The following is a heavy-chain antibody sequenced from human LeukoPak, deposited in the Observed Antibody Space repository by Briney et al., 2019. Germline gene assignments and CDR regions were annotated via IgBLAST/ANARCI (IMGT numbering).Heavy chain of an antibody. D-gene: IGHD1-26*01. J-gene: IGHJ4*02. CDR1: EFIFSTYG. V-gene: IGHV3-23*01. Sequence: GGSLRLSCAASEFIFSTYGMSWVRQAPGKGLEWVSTTSDRAGSSSYSDSVKGRFTISRDNSKNTLYLQMNSLRAEDTAVYYCANNRIVGITPLDYWGQGTLVIVSS. CDR3: ANNRIVGITPLDY. CDR2: TSDRAGSS.